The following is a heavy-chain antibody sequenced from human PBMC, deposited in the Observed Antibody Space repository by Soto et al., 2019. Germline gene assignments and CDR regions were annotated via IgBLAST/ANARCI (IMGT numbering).Heavy chain of an antibody. Sequence: QVQLVESGGGVVQPGRSLRLSCAGSGFIFSNYGMQWVRQAPGTALEWVDFISYDGRDILYADSVKSRFTISRDNSKSTLFLHMNRPRADATAVYFWEIVRVADSPLDPWGQGSLVTFSS. CDR3: EIVRVADSPLDP. CDR1: GFIFSNYG. J-gene: IGHJ5*02. CDR2: ISYDGRDI. D-gene: IGHD3-10*02. V-gene: IGHV3-30*03.